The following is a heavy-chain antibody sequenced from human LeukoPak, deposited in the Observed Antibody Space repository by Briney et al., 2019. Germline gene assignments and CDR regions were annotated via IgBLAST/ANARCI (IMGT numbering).Heavy chain of an antibody. V-gene: IGHV4-59*01. CDR1: GGSISSYY. CDR3: ARGGSNYYDSSGLNR. J-gene: IGHJ5*02. Sequence: SSETLSLTCTVSGGSISSYYWSWIRQPPGKGLEWIGYIYYSGNTNYNPSLKSRVTISIDTSKSHFSPNLNSVTAADTAVYYCARGGSNYYDSSGLNRWGQGTLVTVSS. CDR2: IYYSGNT. D-gene: IGHD3-22*01.